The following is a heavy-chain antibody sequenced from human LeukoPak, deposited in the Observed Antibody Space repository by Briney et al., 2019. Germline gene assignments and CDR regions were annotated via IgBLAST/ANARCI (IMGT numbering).Heavy chain of an antibody. V-gene: IGHV3-11*06. CDR2: ISSSSSYT. D-gene: IGHD6-13*01. J-gene: IGHJ4*02. Sequence: GGSLRLSCAASGFTFSDYYKSWIRQAPGKGLEWVSYISSSSSYTNYADSVKGRFTISRDNAKNSLYLQMNSLRAEDTAVYYCARDGGAAAGTLEYYFDYWGQGTLVTVSS. CDR1: GFTFSDYY. CDR3: ARDGGAAAGTLEYYFDY.